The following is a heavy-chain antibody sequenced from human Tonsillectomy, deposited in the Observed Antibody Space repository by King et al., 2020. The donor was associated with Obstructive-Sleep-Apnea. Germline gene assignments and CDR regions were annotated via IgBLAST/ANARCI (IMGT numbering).Heavy chain of an antibody. V-gene: IGHV3-48*01. CDR2: ISSSGSDI. CDR3: ARDRNWAFDI. CDR1: GFTFSHYS. J-gene: IGHJ3*02. Sequence: VQLVESGGGLVQPGDSLRLSCAVSGFTFSHYSMNWFRQAPGKGLEWVSYISSSGSDIYYADSVKGRFTISRDNAQSSLYLQLQILTAVDTAVYFCARDRNWAFDIWGQGTMVTVSS. D-gene: IGHD1-14*01.